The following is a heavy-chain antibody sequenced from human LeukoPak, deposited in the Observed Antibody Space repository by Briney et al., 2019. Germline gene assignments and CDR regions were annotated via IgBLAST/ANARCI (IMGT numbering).Heavy chain of an antibody. V-gene: IGHV4-39*07. CDR2: INHSGST. J-gene: IGHJ4*02. D-gene: IGHD6-13*01. CDR1: GNSISSGDNY. Sequence: SETLSLTCTVSGNSISSGDNYWSWIRQPPGKGLEWIGEINHSGSTNYNPSLKSRVTISVDTSKNQFSLKLSSVTAADTAVYYRARVSIAAAGVGHYFDYWGQGTLVTVSS. CDR3: ARVSIAAAGVGHYFDY.